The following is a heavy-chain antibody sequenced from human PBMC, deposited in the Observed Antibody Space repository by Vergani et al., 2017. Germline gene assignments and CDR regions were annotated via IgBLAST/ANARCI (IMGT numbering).Heavy chain of an antibody. D-gene: IGHD3-9*01. V-gene: IGHV4-59*01. J-gene: IGHJ6*03. CDR3: ARGVNGTLTGQYPQPLDYYWNMDG. Sequence: QVQLQESGPGLVKPSETLSLTCTVSGGSISSYYWSWIRQPPGQGLEWIGYIYYSGSTNYNPSLKSRVTISVATSKNHFSLKLSSVTAADTAVYYCARGVNGTLTGQYPQPLDYYWNMDGWGKGPTVTVSS. CDR2: IYYSGST. CDR1: GGSISSYY.